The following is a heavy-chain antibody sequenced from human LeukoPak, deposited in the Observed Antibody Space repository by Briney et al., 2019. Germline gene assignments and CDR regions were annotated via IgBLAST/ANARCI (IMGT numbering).Heavy chain of an antibody. Sequence: ASVKVSCKASGYTFTSYDINWVRQATGQGLEGMGWMNPNSGNTGYAQKFQGRVTMTRNTSISTAYMELSSLRSEDTAVYYCARGLGRMATMDWFDPWGQGTLVTVSS. CDR3: ARGLGRMATMDWFDP. CDR2: MNPNSGNT. CDR1: GYTFTSYD. J-gene: IGHJ5*02. D-gene: IGHD5-24*01. V-gene: IGHV1-8*01.